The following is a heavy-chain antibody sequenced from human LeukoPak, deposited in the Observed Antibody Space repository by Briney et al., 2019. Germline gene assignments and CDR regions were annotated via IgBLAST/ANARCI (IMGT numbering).Heavy chain of an antibody. Sequence: ASVKVSCKASGYTFRDFAMHWVRQAPGHRFEWMGWIDAGNGDTRYSQKFQGRVTITRDTSASTAYIEPRSLRSEGTAMYYCARGSTSDWPLDHWGQETLVTISS. CDR3: ARGSTSDWPLDH. CDR1: GYTFRDFA. J-gene: IGHJ4*02. D-gene: IGHD2-2*01. CDR2: IDAGNGDT. V-gene: IGHV1-3*01.